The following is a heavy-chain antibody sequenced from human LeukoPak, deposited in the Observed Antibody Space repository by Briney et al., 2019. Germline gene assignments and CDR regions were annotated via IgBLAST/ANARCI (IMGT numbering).Heavy chain of an antibody. CDR2: INDNGAGT. CDR3: AKGLRTGVGPYMGYHYYMDV. D-gene: IGHD3-16*01. V-gene: IGHV3-23*01. Sequence: GGSLRPSCAASGFTFSSYAMSWVRQAPGKGLKWASTINDNGAGTYYADSVKGRSTISRDNSYNTVSLQMNSLRDGDTGVYYCAKGLRTGVGPYMGYHYYMDVWGKGATVTVSS. CDR1: GFTFSSYA. J-gene: IGHJ6*03.